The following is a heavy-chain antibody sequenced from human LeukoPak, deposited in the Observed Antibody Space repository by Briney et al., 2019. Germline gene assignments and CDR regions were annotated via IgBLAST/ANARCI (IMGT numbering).Heavy chain of an antibody. CDR2: ISASGENT. D-gene: IGHD2-15*01. CDR3: AREIVVATFDP. J-gene: IGHJ5*02. Sequence: GGSLRLSCAASGFTFSSYGMTWVRQAPGKGPEWVSTISASGENTHYADSVKGRFTISRDNSKNTLYLQMNSLRAEDTAVYYCAREIVVATFDPWGQGTLVTVSS. CDR1: GFTFSSYG. V-gene: IGHV3-23*01.